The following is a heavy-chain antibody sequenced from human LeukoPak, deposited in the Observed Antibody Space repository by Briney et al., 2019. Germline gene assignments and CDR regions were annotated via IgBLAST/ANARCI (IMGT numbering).Heavy chain of an antibody. D-gene: IGHD2-2*01. CDR2: INPNSGGT. CDR1: GYTFTGYY. V-gene: IGHV1-2*02. CDR3: AVLGYCSSTSCYDLRDY. Sequence: ASVKVSCKASGYTFTGYYMHWVRQAPGQGLEWMGWINPNSGGTNYAQKFQGRVTMTWGTSISTAYMELSRLRSDDTAVYYCAVLGYCSSTSCYDLRDYWGQGTLVTVSS. J-gene: IGHJ4*02.